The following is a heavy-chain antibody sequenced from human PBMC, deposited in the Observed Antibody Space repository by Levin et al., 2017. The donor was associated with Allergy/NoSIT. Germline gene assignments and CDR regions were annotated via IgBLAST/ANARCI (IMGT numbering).Heavy chain of an antibody. CDR3: AITAGPTDFDF. CDR2: FSAYNDDA. Sequence: ASVKVSCKTSGYSFTGYYIIWVRQAPGQGLEWIGTFSAYNDDADYAEKFKGRVTMTADTSTTTAYLELRNLRSDDTALYYCAITAGPTDFDFWGQGTLVSVSS. V-gene: IGHV1-18*01. J-gene: IGHJ4*02. CDR1: GYSFTGYY. D-gene: IGHD6-13*01.